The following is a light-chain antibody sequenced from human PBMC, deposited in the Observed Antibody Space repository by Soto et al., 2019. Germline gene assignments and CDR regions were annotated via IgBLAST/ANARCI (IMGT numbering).Light chain of an antibody. J-gene: IGLJ2*01. Sequence: QSVLTQSPSASGTPGQRVIIACSGSSSNIGSNHVNWYRHPPGAAPKLLIFRSDQRPSGVPDRFSGSKSGTTASLAISGLQSGDEADYYCAAWDDSRYGVVFGGGTQLTVL. CDR1: SSNIGSNH. CDR2: RSD. V-gene: IGLV1-44*01. CDR3: AAWDDSRYGVV.